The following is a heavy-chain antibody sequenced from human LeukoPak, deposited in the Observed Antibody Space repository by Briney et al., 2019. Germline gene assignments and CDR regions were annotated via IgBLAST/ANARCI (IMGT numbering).Heavy chain of an antibody. CDR3: ARMHSSGVYYYYYYYMDV. Sequence: SETLSLTCAVYGGSFSGYYWSWIRQPPGKGLEWIGEINHSGSTNYNPSLKSRVTISVDTSKNQFSLKLSSVTAADTAVYYCARMHSSGVYYYYYYYMDVWGKGTTVTVSS. CDR1: GGSFSGYY. CDR2: INHSGST. J-gene: IGHJ6*03. D-gene: IGHD3-22*01. V-gene: IGHV4-34*01.